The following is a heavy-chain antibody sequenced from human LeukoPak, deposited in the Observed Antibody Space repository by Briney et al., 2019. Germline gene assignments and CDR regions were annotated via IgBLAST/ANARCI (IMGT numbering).Heavy chain of an antibody. CDR1: GYTFTSYG. J-gene: IGHJ4*02. Sequence: ASVKVSCKASGYTFTSYGISWVRQAPGQGLEWMGWISAYNGNTNYAQKLQGRVTMTTDTSTSTAYMELRSLRSDDTPVYYCARDTTVTTLSNYFDYWGQGTLVTVSS. CDR3: ARDTTVTTLSNYFDY. CDR2: ISAYNGNT. D-gene: IGHD4-17*01. V-gene: IGHV1-18*01.